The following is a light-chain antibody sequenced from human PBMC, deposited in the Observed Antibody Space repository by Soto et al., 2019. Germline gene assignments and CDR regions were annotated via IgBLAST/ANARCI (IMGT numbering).Light chain of an antibody. V-gene: IGKV3-20*01. CDR3: QHYET. Sequence: IVLAQSPGTLSLSPGDRATLSCRASQSVHKWFFAWYQQKPGQAPRLLINGASSRATGIPDRFSGSGSGTDFTLTISRLEPEDCAVYYCQHYETFGQGTKVDIK. CDR1: QSVHKWF. J-gene: IGKJ1*01. CDR2: GAS.